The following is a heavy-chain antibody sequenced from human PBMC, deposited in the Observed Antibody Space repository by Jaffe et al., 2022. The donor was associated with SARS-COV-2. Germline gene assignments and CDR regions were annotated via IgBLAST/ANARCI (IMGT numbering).Heavy chain of an antibody. V-gene: IGHV3-21*01. Sequence: EVQLVESGGGLVKPGGSLRLSCAASGFTFSSYSMNWVRQAPGKGLEWVSSISSSSSYIYYADSVKGRFTISRDNAKNSLYLQMNSLRAEDTAVYYCARVETGWRSSGENEIDYWGQGTLVTVSS. CDR1: GFTFSSYS. CDR2: ISSSSSYI. CDR3: ARVETGWRSSGENEIDY. D-gene: IGHD6-19*01. J-gene: IGHJ4*02.